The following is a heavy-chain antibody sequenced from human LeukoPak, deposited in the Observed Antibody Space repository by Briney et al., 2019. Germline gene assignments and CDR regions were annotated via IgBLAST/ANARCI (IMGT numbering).Heavy chain of an antibody. CDR3: ARDHVPSPRANWGSKGAFDI. V-gene: IGHV4-4*07. Sequence: SETLSLTCTVSGGSISSYYWSWIRQPARKGLEWIGRIYTSGSTNYNPSLKSRVTMSVDTSKNQFSLKLSSVTAADTAVYYCARDHVPSPRANWGSKGAFDIWGQGTMVTVSS. J-gene: IGHJ3*02. CDR1: GGSISSYY. CDR2: IYTSGST. D-gene: IGHD7-27*01.